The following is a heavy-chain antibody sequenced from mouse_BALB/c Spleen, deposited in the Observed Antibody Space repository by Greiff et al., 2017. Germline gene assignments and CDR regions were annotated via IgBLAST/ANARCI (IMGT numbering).Heavy chain of an antibody. CDR3: GGDSYFFYAMDY. J-gene: IGHJ4*01. CDR2: IWAGGST. D-gene: IGHD2-12*01. Sequence: QVQLQQSGPGLVAPSQSLSITCTVSGFSFTSYGVHWVRQPPGKGLEWLGVIWAGGSTNYNSALMSRLSISKDNSKSHVFFKMSSLQTDDTAMYYCGGDSYFFYAMDYWGQGTSVTVSS. V-gene: IGHV2-9*02. CDR1: GFSFTSYG.